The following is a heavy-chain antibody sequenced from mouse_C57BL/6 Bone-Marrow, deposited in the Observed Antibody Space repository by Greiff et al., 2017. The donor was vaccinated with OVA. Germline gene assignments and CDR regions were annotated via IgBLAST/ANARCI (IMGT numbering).Heavy chain of an antibody. CDR1: GYTFTSYW. V-gene: IGHV1-5*01. CDR2: IYPGNSDT. D-gene: IGHD2-3*01. J-gene: IGHJ1*03. CDR3: TRDGYYGWYFDV. Sequence: EVQLQQSGTVLSRPGASVKMSCKTSGYTFTSYWMHWVKQRPGQGLEWIGAIYPGNSDTSYNQKFKGKAKLTAVTSASTAYMELSSLTNEDSAVYYCTRDGYYGWYFDVWGTGTTVTVSS.